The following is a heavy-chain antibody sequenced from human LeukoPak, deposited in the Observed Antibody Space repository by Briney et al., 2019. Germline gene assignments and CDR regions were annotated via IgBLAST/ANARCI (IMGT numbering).Heavy chain of an antibody. CDR1: GFGFSSYG. Sequence: VQPGGSLRLSCAAPGFGFSSYGMHWVRQAPGKGLEWVAVISYDGSNKYYADSVKGRFTISRDNSRNSLYLQMNSLRAEDTAVYYCARGVDAAFEYFQHWGQGTLVTVSS. D-gene: IGHD5/OR15-5a*01. CDR3: ARGVDAAFEYFQH. CDR2: ISYDGSNK. V-gene: IGHV3-33*05. J-gene: IGHJ1*01.